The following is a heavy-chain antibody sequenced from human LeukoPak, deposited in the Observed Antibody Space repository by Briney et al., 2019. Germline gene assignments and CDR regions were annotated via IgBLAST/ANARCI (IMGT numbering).Heavy chain of an antibody. Sequence: PGGSLRLSCAASGFTFSSYAMSWVRQAPGKGLEWVSAISGSGGTTNYADSVKGRLTISRDNSKNTLYLQMNSLRAEDTAVYACATRSRDYFDYWGQGTLVTVSS. CDR2: ISGSGGTT. V-gene: IGHV3-23*01. J-gene: IGHJ4*02. CDR3: ATRSRDYFDY. D-gene: IGHD1-14*01. CDR1: GFTFSSYA.